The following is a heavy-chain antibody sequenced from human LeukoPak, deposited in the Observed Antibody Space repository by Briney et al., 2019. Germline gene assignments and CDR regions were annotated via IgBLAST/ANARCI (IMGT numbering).Heavy chain of an antibody. D-gene: IGHD3-22*01. V-gene: IGHV3-23*01. CDR2: ISESGGST. CDR3: VKDGDYYDSGGYSSFFDY. J-gene: IGHJ4*02. CDR1: GFMFSSYA. Sequence: GGSPRLSCAASGFMFSSYAMSWVRQAPGKGLEWVSAISESGGSTYYADFVKGRFTISRDDSKNTLSLQMTSLRAEDTAIYYCVKDGDYYDSGGYSSFFDYWGQGTLVTVSS.